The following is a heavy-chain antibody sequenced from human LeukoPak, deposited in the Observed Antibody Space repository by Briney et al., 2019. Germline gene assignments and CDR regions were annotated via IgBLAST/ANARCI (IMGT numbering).Heavy chain of an antibody. V-gene: IGHV3-21*01. CDR1: GFIFSSYT. CDR3: ARAEYSSGWSDAFDI. J-gene: IGHJ3*02. Sequence: GGSLRLSCAASGFIFSSYTINWVRQAPGKGLEWVSSITGGSTYTYYADSVKGRFTISRDNTKNSLYLQMNSLRAEDTALYYCARAEYSSGWSDAFDIWGQGTMVTVSS. D-gene: IGHD6-19*01. CDR2: ITGGSTYT.